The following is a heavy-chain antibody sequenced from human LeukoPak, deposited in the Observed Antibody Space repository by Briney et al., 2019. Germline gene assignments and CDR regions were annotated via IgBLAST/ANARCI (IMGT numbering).Heavy chain of an antibody. J-gene: IGHJ4*02. D-gene: IGHD2-2*01. V-gene: IGHV4-4*07. CDR3: ARGEKPPAAMGPLFDY. Sequence: PSETLSLTCTVSGGSISSYYWSWIRQPAGKGLEWIGRIYTSGSTNYNPSLKSRVTMSVDASKNQFSLKLSSVTAADTAVYYCARGEKPPAAMGPLFDYWGQGTLVTVSS. CDR1: GGSISSYY. CDR2: IYTSGST.